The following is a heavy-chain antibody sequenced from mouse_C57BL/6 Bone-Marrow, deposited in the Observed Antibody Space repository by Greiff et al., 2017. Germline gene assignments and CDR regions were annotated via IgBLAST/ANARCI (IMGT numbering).Heavy chain of an antibody. CDR2: IDPENGDT. CDR3: SAVFHY. J-gene: IGHJ2*01. CDR1: GFNIKDDY. Sequence: VQLKQSGAELVRPGASVKLSCTASGFNIKDDYMHWVKQRPEQGLEWIGWIDPENGDTEYATKFQGKATITADTSSNTAYLHLSSLTSEDTAVYCCSAVFHYWGQGTTVTVSA. V-gene: IGHV14-4*01.